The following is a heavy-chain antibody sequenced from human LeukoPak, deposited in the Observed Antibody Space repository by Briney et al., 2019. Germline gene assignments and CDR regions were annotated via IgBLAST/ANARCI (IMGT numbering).Heavy chain of an antibody. Sequence: GGSLRPSCAASGFTVSSNYMSWVRQAPGKGLEWVAVISYDGSNKYYADSVKGRFTISRDNSKNTLYLQMNSLRAEDTAVYYCAKGIFARSYFDYWGQGTLVTVSS. V-gene: IGHV3-30*18. CDR1: GFTVSSNY. D-gene: IGHD2-15*01. J-gene: IGHJ4*02. CDR2: ISYDGSNK. CDR3: AKGIFARSYFDY.